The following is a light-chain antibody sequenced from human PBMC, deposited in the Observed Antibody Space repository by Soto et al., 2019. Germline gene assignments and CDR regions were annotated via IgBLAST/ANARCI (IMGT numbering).Light chain of an antibody. CDR1: QDVSIF. Sequence: EILLAQSPATLSLSPGERSTLSCKASQDVSIFLAWYQQKPGQAPRLLIHDASNRATGVPARFSGSGSGRDCTLTITSLEPEDFAVYYCQQRSTWLYTFGQGTKLEV. CDR3: QQRSTWLYT. CDR2: DAS. J-gene: IGKJ2*01. V-gene: IGKV3-11*02.